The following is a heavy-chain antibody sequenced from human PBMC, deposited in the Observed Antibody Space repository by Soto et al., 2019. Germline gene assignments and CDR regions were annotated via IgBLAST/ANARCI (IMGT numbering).Heavy chain of an antibody. V-gene: IGHV4-31*03. D-gene: IGHD5-18*01. CDR2: IYYSGST. Sequence: SETLSLTCTVSGGSISSGGYYWSWIRQHPGKGLEWIGYIYYSGSTYYNPSLKSRVTISVDTSKNQFSLKLSSVTAADTAVYYCARSGTDTAMVLFDYWGQGTLVTISS. CDR1: GGSISSGGYY. CDR3: ARSGTDTAMVLFDY. J-gene: IGHJ4*02.